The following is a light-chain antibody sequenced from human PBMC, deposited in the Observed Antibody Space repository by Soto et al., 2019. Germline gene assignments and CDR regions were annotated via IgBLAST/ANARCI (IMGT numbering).Light chain of an antibody. Sequence: SAPTQPAPLSWSPGHSGTLSRTGTNDDIGAYDYVSWYQQRPGSAPQLIIYDVNNRPSGTSHRFSGSKSVHTAYLTISGLQSDDEATYHCSSYTSTYSLVFGTGTKVTVL. V-gene: IGLV2-14*03. CDR1: NDDIGAYDY. CDR3: SSYTSTYSLV. J-gene: IGLJ1*01. CDR2: DVN.